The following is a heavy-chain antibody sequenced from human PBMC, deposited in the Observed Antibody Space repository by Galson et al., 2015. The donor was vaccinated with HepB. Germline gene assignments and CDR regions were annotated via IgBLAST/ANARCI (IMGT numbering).Heavy chain of an antibody. CDR3: VRRRRPNSGHLCDP. D-gene: IGHD1-26*01. J-gene: IGHJ5*02. CDR1: GISFSSHT. Sequence: SLRLSCAASGISFSSHTMGWVRQAPGKGLEWVSSISGSGDNTYYADSVKGRFNISRDNSENTLHLQMNGLRAEDTAVYYCVRRRRPNSGHLCDPWGQGTVVTVSS. CDR2: ISGSGDNT. V-gene: IGHV3-23*01.